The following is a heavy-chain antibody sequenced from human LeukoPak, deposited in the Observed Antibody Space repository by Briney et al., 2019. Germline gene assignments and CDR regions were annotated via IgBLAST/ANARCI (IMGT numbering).Heavy chain of an antibody. CDR3: ARSREGWYFDF. D-gene: IGHD1-26*01. V-gene: IGHV3-21*01. CDR1: GFTFSSYS. Sequence: PGGSLRLSCAASGFTFSSYSMNWVRQAPGKGLEWVSSISSSSRYIYYADSMKGRFTISRDNAKNSLYLQLNSLRAEDTAVFYCARSREGWYFDFWGRGTLVTDSS. CDR2: ISSSSRYI. J-gene: IGHJ2*01.